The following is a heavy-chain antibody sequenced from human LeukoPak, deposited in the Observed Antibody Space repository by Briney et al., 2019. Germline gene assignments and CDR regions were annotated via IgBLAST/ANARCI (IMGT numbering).Heavy chain of an antibody. CDR3: AREAAAQDFDY. Sequence: GSLLLSCAASGFTFSSYSMNWVRPAPGKGLEWVSSISSSSSYIYYADSVKGRFTISRDNAKNSLYLQMNSLRAEDTAVYYCAREAAAQDFDYWGQGTLVTVSS. CDR1: GFTFSSYS. CDR2: ISSSSSYI. V-gene: IGHV3-21*01. J-gene: IGHJ4*02. D-gene: IGHD6-13*01.